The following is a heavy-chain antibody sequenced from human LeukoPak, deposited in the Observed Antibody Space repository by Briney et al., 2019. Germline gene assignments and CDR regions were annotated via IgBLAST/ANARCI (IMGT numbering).Heavy chain of an antibody. Sequence: GGSLRLSCAASGFTFSSYNMNWVRQAPGKGLGWVSSISSSSSYIYYADSVKGRFTISRDNAKNSLYLQMNSLRAEDTAVYYCAREGDYGDYYFDYWGQGTLVTVSS. V-gene: IGHV3-21*01. CDR2: ISSSSSYI. D-gene: IGHD4-17*01. CDR3: AREGDYGDYYFDY. CDR1: GFTFSSYN. J-gene: IGHJ4*02.